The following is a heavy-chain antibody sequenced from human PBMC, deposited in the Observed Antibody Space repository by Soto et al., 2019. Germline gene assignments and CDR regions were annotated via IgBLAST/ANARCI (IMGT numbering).Heavy chain of an antibody. D-gene: IGHD2-15*01. CDR2: IYYSGST. J-gene: IGHJ4*02. CDR1: GGSISSGESY. V-gene: IGHV4-30-4*01. Sequence: QVQLQESGPGLVKPSQTLSLTCTVSGGSISSGESYWSGIRQPPGKCLRWIGYIYYSGSTYYNPPLKSRVTISVDTSKNQFSLKLSSVTAADTAVYYCASRGTTTYCSGGSCYARGFDYWGQGTLVTVSS. CDR3: ASRGTTTYCSGGSCYARGFDY.